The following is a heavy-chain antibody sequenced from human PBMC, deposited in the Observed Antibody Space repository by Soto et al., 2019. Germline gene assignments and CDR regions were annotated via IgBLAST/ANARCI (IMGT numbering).Heavy chain of an antibody. V-gene: IGHV1-18*04. J-gene: IGHJ6*02. CDR2: ISAYNGHT. Sequence: QVQLVQSGAEVKKPGASVKVSCKASGYTFTSYGISWVRQAPGQGLEWMGWISAYNGHTNYAQKLQGRVTTTTDTSTSTAYMELRSLRSDDTAVYYCARRGLRRAYYYYGMDVWGQGTTVTVSS. CDR3: ARRGLRRAYYYYGMDV. CDR1: GYTFTSYG.